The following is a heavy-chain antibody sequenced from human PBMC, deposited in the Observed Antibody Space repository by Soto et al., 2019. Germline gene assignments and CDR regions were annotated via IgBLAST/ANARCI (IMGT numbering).Heavy chain of an antibody. CDR3: ARDPYNNRYYGSGAPSY. CDR2: ISSSSSTI. D-gene: IGHD3-10*01. CDR1: GFTFTDYY. V-gene: IGHV3-48*01. Sequence: PGGSLRLSCAASGFTFTDYYMNWVRQAPGKGLEWVSYISSSSSTIYYADSVKGRFTISRDNAKNSLYLQMNSLRAEDTAVYYCARDPYNNRYYGSGAPSYWGQGTLVTVSS. J-gene: IGHJ4*02.